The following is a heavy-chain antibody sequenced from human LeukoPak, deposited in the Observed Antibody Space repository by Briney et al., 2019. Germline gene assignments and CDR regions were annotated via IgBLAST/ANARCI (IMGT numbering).Heavy chain of an antibody. Sequence: SSETLSLACTVSGGSISSGGYYWSWIRQHPGKGLEWIGYIYYSGSTYYNPSLKSRVTISVDTSKTQFSLKLSSVTAADTAVYYCAREVVGASFDYWGQGTLVTVSS. J-gene: IGHJ4*02. CDR1: GGSISSGGYY. CDR3: AREVVGASFDY. V-gene: IGHV4-31*03. D-gene: IGHD1-26*01. CDR2: IYYSGST.